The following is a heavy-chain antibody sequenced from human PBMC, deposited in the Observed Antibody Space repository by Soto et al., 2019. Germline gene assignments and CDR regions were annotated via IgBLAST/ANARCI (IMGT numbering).Heavy chain of an antibody. V-gene: IGHV4-34*01. CDR1: GGSFTGYY. D-gene: IGHD6-13*01. CDR2: INHSGGT. Sequence: SETRSLTCAVYGGSFTGYYWSWIRQPPGKGLEWIGEINHSGGTNYNPSLKSRVTISVDTSKNQSSLKLRSVTAAATTVYYCARGLVAAAGKGGWFDPWGQGTLVTVSS. J-gene: IGHJ5*02. CDR3: ARGLVAAAGKGGWFDP.